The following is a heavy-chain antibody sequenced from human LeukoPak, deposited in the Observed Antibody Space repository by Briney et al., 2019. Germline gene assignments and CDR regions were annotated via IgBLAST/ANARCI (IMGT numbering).Heavy chain of an antibody. V-gene: IGHV1-69*05. D-gene: IGHD2-2*03. J-gene: IGHJ4*02. CDR1: GGTFSSYA. CDR2: IIPIFGTA. Sequence: SVKVSCKASGGTFSSYAISWVRQAPGQGLEWVGGIIPIFGTANYAQKFQGRVTITTDESTSTAYMELSSLRSEDTAVYYCAREVGYCSSTSCPSDYWGQGTLVTVSS. CDR3: AREVGYCSSTSCPSDY.